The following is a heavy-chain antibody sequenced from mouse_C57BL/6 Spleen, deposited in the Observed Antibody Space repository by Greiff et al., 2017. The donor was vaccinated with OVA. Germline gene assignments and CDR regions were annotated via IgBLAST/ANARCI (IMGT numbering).Heavy chain of an antibody. V-gene: IGHV5-6*01. D-gene: IGHD2-4*01. CDR3: ARLDDSYWYFDV. J-gene: IGHJ1*03. CDR2: ISSGGSYT. Sequence: EVQRVESGGDLVKPGGSLKLSCAASGFTFSSYGMSWVRQTPDKRLEWVATISSGGSYTYYPDSVKGRFTISRDNAKNTLYLQMSSLKSEDTAMYYCARLDDSYWYFDVWGTGTTVTVSS. CDR1: GFTFSSYG.